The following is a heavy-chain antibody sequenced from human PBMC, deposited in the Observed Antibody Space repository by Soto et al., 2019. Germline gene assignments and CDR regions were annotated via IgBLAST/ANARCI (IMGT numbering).Heavy chain of an antibody. V-gene: IGHV6-1*01. CDR2: TYYRSKWYN. Sequence: SQTLSLTCAISGDSASSNRAAWNWIRQSPSRGLEWLGRTYYRSKWYNDYALFVKSRISINPDTSKNQFSLHLNSVTPDDTAVYYCARDPPDFHSAFDFWGQGTPVTVSS. CDR3: ARDPPDFHSAFDF. J-gene: IGHJ4*02. CDR1: GDSASSNRAA. D-gene: IGHD4-4*01.